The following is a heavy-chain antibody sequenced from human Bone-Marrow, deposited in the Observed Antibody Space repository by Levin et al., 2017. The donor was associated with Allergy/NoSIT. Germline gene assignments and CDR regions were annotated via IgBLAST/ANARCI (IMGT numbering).Heavy chain of an antibody. CDR1: GYTFTSYG. V-gene: IGHV1-18*01. Sequence: ASVKVSCKASGYTFTSYGITWVRQAPGQGLEWMGWISAYNGNTNYAQKFQDRVTMTTDTSTRTAYMELRSLRSDDTAVYYCARACGVPAAMGGTDNGFWGPYLYYVDVRVEGTTVTVSS. J-gene: IGHJ6*03. CDR3: ARACGVPAAMGGTDNGFWGPYLYYVDV. CDR2: ISAYNGNT. D-gene: IGHD2-2*01.